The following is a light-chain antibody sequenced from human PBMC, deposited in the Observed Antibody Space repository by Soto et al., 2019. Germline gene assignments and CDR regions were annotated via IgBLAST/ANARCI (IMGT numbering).Light chain of an antibody. CDR2: GAS. Sequence: EIVMTQAPATLSVSPGERATLSCRASQSVSSNLAWYQQKPGQAPRLLIYGASTRATGIPARFSGSGSGTEFNLTISSLQSEDFAVYNCQQYNNWPPWKFGQGTKVDI. V-gene: IGKV3-15*01. CDR3: QQYNNWPPWK. CDR1: QSVSSN. J-gene: IGKJ1*01.